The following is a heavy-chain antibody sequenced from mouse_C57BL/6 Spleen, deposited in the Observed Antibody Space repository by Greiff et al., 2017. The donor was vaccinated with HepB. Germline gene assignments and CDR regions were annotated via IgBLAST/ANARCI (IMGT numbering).Heavy chain of an antibody. CDR1: GYTFTEYT. D-gene: IGHD1-1*01. Sequence: VKLVESGAELVKPGASVKLSCKASGYTFTEYTIHWVKQRSGQGLEWIGWFYPGRGSIKYNEKFKDKATLTADKSSSTVYMELSRLTSEDSAVYFCARHGDYGSIFDYWGQGTTLTVSS. V-gene: IGHV1-62-2*01. CDR2: FYPGRGSI. CDR3: ARHGDYGSIFDY. J-gene: IGHJ2*01.